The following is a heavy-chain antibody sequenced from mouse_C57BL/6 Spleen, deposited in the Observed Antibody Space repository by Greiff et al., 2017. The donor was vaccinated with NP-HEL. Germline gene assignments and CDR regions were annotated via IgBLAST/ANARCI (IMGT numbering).Heavy chain of an antibody. V-gene: IGHV5-17*01. D-gene: IGHD3-2*02. Sequence: DVKLVESGGGLVKPGGSLKLSCAASGFTFSDYGMHWVRQAPEKGLEWVAYISSGSSTIYYADTVKGRFTISRDNAKNTLFLQMTSLRSEDTAMYYCATTAQATYWFAYWGQGTLVTVSA. CDR2: ISSGSSTI. CDR1: GFTFSDYG. J-gene: IGHJ3*01. CDR3: ATTAQATYWFAY.